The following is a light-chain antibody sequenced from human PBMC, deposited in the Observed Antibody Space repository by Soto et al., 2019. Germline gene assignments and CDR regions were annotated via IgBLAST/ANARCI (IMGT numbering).Light chain of an antibody. CDR3: QRHDSAPIT. CDR1: QAISNY. CDR2: AAS. Sequence: DIQMTQSPSSLSASVGDRVTITCRASQAISNYLAWYQQKPGKVPKLLIYAASTLQSGVPSRFSGSGSGTDFTLTISSLQPEDVATYYCQRHDSAPITFGQGTRLEIK. V-gene: IGKV1-27*01. J-gene: IGKJ5*01.